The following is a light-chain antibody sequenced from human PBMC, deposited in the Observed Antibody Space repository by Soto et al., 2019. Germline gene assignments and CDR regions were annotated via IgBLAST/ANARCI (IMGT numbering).Light chain of an antibody. Sequence: EIVLTQSPGTLSLSPGERVTLSCRASQSISSSYLAWYQKKPGQSPRLLIYAASSRDTGIPDRFSGSGSGTDFTLTISRLEPEDFAVYYCQLYGGSHMCTFGQGTKLEIK. CDR2: AAS. J-gene: IGKJ2*02. CDR3: QLYGGSHMCT. CDR1: QSISSSY. V-gene: IGKV3-20*01.